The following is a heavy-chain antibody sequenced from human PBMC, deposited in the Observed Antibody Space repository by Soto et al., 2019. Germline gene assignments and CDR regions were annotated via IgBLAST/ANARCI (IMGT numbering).Heavy chain of an antibody. CDR2: ISAYNGNT. D-gene: IGHD4-17*01. V-gene: IGHV1-18*01. Sequence: QVPLVQSGAEVKKPGASVKVSCNASGYTFTSYGISWVRQAPGQGIEWMGWISAYNGNTNYAQKLQGRVTMTADTSTSTAYMELRSLRSDDTDVDSCACCDYYGDYLGWFDPWCQGSLVTVS. CDR3: ACCDYYGDYLGWFDP. J-gene: IGHJ5*02. CDR1: GYTFTSYG.